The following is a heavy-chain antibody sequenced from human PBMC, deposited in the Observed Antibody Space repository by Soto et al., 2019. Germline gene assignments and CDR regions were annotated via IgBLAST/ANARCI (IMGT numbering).Heavy chain of an antibody. J-gene: IGHJ5*02. Sequence: QVQLQESGPGLVKPSQTLSLTCTVSGDSVSSSSYYWSWIRQHPGKGPEWIGYIHHSGTTYYNPSLKSQITLSVDTSKNPVSLRLSSVTAADTAVYSCECGLGCKAWGQGTLVTVSS. CDR1: GDSVSSSSYY. V-gene: IGHV4-31*01. D-gene: IGHD2-15*01. CDR2: IHHSGTT. CDR3: ECGLGCKA.